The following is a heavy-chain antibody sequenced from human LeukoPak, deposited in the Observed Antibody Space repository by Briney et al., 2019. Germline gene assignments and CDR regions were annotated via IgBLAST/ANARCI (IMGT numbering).Heavy chain of an antibody. CDR3: ASRIVDTAMVYFDY. J-gene: IGHJ4*02. Sequence: SSETLSLTCAVSGDSIGSGAYYWSWIRQPPGKGLEWIGEINHSGSTNYNPSLKSRVTISVDTSKNQFSLKLSSVTAADTAVYYCASRIVDTAMVYFDYWGQGTLVTVSS. D-gene: IGHD5-18*01. CDR1: GDSIGSGAYY. V-gene: IGHV4-34*01. CDR2: INHSGST.